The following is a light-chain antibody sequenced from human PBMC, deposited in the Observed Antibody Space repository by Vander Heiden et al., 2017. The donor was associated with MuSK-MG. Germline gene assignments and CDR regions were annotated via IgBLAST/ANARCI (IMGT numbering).Light chain of an antibody. Sequence: EIQLTKSPSSLSASVGDRVTITCRASHSISSYLNWYQQKPGKAPKLLIYAASSLQSGVPARFSGSGSGTDFTLTISSLQPEDFATYYCQQCDSTPPWTFGPGTKVEIK. V-gene: IGKV1-39*01. CDR2: AAS. J-gene: IGKJ1*01. CDR3: QQCDSTPPWT. CDR1: HSISSY.